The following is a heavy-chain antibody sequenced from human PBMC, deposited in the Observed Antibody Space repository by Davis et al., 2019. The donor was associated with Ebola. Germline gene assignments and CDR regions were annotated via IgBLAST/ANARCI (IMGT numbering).Heavy chain of an antibody. CDR1: GFTFDDYG. Sequence: GESLKISCAASGFTFDDYGMSWVRQAPGKGLEWVSGINWNGGSTGYADSLKGRFTISRDNAKNSLYLQMNSLRAEDTAVYYCARSILLWTRDIWGQGTMVTVSS. D-gene: IGHD3-10*01. CDR2: INWNGGST. V-gene: IGHV3-20*04. CDR3: ARSILLWTRDI. J-gene: IGHJ3*02.